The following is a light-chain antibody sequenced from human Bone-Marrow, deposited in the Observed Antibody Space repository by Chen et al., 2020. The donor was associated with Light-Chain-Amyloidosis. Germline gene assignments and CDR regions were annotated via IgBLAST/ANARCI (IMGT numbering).Light chain of an antibody. Sequence: EIVLTQSPGTLSLSPGESATVSCRASQSVSSSYVAWYQQKSGQAPRLLIHGASTRATGIPDRFSGRGSGTDFTLSITRVEAEDVAVYYCQHYDSLLAFGQGTRLDIK. J-gene: IGKJ5*01. V-gene: IGKV3-20*01. CDR2: GAS. CDR1: QSVSSSY. CDR3: QHYDSLLA.